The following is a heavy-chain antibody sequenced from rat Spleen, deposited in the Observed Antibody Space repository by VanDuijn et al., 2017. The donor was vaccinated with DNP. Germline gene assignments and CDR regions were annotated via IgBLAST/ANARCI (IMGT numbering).Heavy chain of an antibody. J-gene: IGHJ3*01. CDR1: GYSIPSHY. CDR3: VRGTAGLTWFAY. D-gene: IGHD1-4*01. Sequence: EVQLQESGPGLVKPSQSLSLTCSVTGYSIPSHYWGWIRKFPGDKMEWIGHMSSTGTTSYHPSLKSRISITRDTSKSQFFLQLNSVTTEDTATYYCVRGTAGLTWFAYWGQGTLVTVSS. V-gene: IGHV3-1*01. CDR2: MSSTGTT.